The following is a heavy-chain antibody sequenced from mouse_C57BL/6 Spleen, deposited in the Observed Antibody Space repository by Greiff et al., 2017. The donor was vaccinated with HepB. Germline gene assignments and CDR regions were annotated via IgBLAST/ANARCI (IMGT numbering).Heavy chain of an antibody. CDR3: ARPPTTNYAMDY. CDR1: GFTFSDYG. J-gene: IGHJ4*01. D-gene: IGHD1-1*01. CDR2: ISSGSSTI. V-gene: IGHV5-17*01. Sequence: EVQGVESGGGLVKPGGSLKLSCAASGFTFSDYGMHWVRQAPEKGLEWVAYISSGSSTIYYADTVKGRFPISRDNAKNTLVLQMTSLRSEDTAMYYCARPPTTNYAMDYWGQGTSVTVSS.